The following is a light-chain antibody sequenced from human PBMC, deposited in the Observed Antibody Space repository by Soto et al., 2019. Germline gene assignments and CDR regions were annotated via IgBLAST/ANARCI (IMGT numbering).Light chain of an antibody. CDR3: QTWGTGMQ. Sequence: QLVLTQSPSASASLGASVKLTCTLSSGHSSYAIAWHQQQPEKGPRYLMKLNSDGSHSKGDGIPDRFSGSSSGAERYLTISSLQSEDEADYYCQTWGTGMQFGGGTKLTVL. V-gene: IGLV4-69*01. J-gene: IGLJ2*01. CDR2: LNSDGSH. CDR1: SGHSSYA.